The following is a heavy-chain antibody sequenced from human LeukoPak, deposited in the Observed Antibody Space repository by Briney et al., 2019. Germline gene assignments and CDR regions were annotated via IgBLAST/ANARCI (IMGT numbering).Heavy chain of an antibody. CDR1: GFSLSDYW. D-gene: IGHD3-22*01. Sequence: GGSLRLSCVASGFSLSDYWMNWVRQAPGKGLEWVANIKQDGSETYYLDSVRGRFTISRDNAKNSLYLQMNSLRAEDTAVYYCARDLKRRVYYDSSGSDDAFDIWGQGTMVTVSS. J-gene: IGHJ3*02. V-gene: IGHV3-7*01. CDR3: ARDLKRRVYYDSSGSDDAFDI. CDR2: IKQDGSET.